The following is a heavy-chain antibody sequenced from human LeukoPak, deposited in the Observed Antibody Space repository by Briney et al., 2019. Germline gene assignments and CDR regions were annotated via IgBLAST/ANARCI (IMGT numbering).Heavy chain of an antibody. J-gene: IGHJ4*02. Sequence: ASVKVSCTASGYTFTDYYMHWVRQAPGQGLEWMGWINPNSGDTNYAQNFQGRVTMTRDTSISTAYMDLSRLTSDDTAVYYCARDRAVAGPLEYWGQGTLVTVSS. D-gene: IGHD6-19*01. CDR3: ARDRAVAGPLEY. CDR1: GYTFTDYY. V-gene: IGHV1-2*02. CDR2: INPNSGDT.